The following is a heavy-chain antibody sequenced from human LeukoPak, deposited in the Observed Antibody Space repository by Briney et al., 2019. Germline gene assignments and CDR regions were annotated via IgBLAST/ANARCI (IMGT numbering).Heavy chain of an antibody. Sequence: PSETLSLTCAVSGGSISSGGYSWSWIRQPPGKGLEWIGYIYYSGSTYYNPSLKSRVTISVDTSKNQFSLKLTSVTAADTAVYYCARRPRGGWFDPWGQGTLVTVSS. CDR3: ARRPRGGWFDP. D-gene: IGHD3-10*01. CDR1: GGSISSGGYS. J-gene: IGHJ5*02. CDR2: IYYSGST. V-gene: IGHV4-30-2*03.